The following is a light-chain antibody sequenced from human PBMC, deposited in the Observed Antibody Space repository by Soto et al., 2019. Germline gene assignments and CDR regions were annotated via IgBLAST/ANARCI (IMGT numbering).Light chain of an antibody. V-gene: IGKV3-11*01. CDR1: QSVSSY. CDR2: DAS. Sequence: EIVLTQSPATLSLSPGERATLSCRASQSVSSYLAWYQVKPGQAPRLLIYDASSRASGVPARFSGSGSGTDFTLTISSLEPEDFAVYYCQQRGDWPPITFGQGTRLEIK. J-gene: IGKJ5*01. CDR3: QQRGDWPPIT.